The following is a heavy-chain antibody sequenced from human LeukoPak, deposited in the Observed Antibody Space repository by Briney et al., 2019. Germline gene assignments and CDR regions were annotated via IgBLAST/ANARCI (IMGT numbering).Heavy chain of an antibody. Sequence: ASVKVSCKASGYTFTSYYMHWVRQAPGQGLEWMGIINPSVGSTSYAQKFQGRVTMTRDTSTSTVYMELSSLRSEDTAVYYCARSQFPSRHTMVRGVEGLFDPWGQGTLVTVSS. CDR1: GYTFTSYY. V-gene: IGHV1-46*03. D-gene: IGHD3-10*01. J-gene: IGHJ5*02. CDR2: INPSVGST. CDR3: ARSQFPSRHTMVRGVEGLFDP.